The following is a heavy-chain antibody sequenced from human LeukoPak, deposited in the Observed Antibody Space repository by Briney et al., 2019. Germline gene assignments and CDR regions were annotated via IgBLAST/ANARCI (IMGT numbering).Heavy chain of an antibody. J-gene: IGHJ5*02. CDR3: ATASSLGRVGWFDP. CDR1: GDTLTELS. V-gene: IGHV1-24*01. Sequence: ASVKVSCKVSGDTLTELSMHWVRQAPGKGLEWMGGFDPEDGETIYAQKFQGRVTITEDTSTDTAYMELSSLRSEDTAVYYCATASSLGRVGWFDPWGQGTLVTV. D-gene: IGHD2-2*01. CDR2: FDPEDGET.